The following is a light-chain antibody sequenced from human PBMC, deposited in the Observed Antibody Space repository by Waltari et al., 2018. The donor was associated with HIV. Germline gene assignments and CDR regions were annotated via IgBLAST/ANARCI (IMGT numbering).Light chain of an antibody. J-gene: IGLJ2*01. CDR3: QSYDRSLSASVV. Sequence: QSVLTPPPSVSGAPGQRVTISCTGGSSNLGADYDVHWYQQIPGTAPKLLISGNKNRPSGVPDRFSASKSGASASLAITGLQAEDEADYFCQSYDRSLSASVVFGGGTKLTVL. CDR1: SSNLGADYD. CDR2: GNK. V-gene: IGLV1-40*01.